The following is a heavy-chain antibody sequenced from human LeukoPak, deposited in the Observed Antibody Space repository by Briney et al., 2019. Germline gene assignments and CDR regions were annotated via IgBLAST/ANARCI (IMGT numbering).Heavy chain of an antibody. Sequence: TGGSLRLSCVVSGFSVNTNYMNWVRQAPGKGLEWVSITYSGGTTYYADSVKGRFTISRDNSKNTLYLQMNSLRAEDTAVYYCARDSEGDGYNFDYWSQGTLVTVSS. D-gene: IGHD5-24*01. CDR2: TYSGGTT. CDR1: GFSVNTNY. V-gene: IGHV3-53*01. CDR3: ARDSEGDGYNFDY. J-gene: IGHJ4*02.